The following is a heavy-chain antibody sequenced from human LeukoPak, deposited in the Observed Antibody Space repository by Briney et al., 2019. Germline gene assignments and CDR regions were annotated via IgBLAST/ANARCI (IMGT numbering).Heavy chain of an antibody. CDR3: ARESFDSSGWSSNWFDP. CDR2: TYYRSKWYN. CDR1: VDSLPNNSAA. J-gene: IGHJ5*02. D-gene: IGHD6-19*01. Sequence: SQTLSLTCAISVDSLPNNSAAWNWIKQSPSRGLEWLGRTYYRSKWYNDYAVSVKSRITINPDTSKNQFSLQLNSVTPEDTAVYYCARESFDSSGWSSNWFDPWGQGTLVTVSS. V-gene: IGHV6-1*01.